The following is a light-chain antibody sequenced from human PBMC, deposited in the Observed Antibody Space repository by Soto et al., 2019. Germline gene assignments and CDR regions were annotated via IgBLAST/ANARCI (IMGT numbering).Light chain of an antibody. V-gene: IGKV1-13*02. CDR2: DAS. CDR3: QKLKTYPFT. Sequence: AIQLTQSPSSLSASVGDRVSITCRARQGIRSALAWYQHKQGKAPKILIYDASSLQSGVPSRFSGSESGTECTLTISSLQPEDFATYYCQKLKTYPFTFGQGTRLEIK. CDR1: QGIRSA. J-gene: IGKJ5*01.